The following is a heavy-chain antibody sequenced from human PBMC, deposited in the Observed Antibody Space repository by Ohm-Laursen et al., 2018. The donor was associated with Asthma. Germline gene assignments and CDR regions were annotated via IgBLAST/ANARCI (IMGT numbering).Heavy chain of an antibody. D-gene: IGHD3-22*01. Sequence: GSLRLSCTASGYTFSRYSIHWVRQIPGKGLEWVASISTASSFIYYADSVRGRFTTSRDNARNSAYLQMNSLRAEDTAVYYCARDRSRSGHYPRPHDYWGQGTLITVSS. CDR3: ARDRSRSGHYPRPHDY. CDR1: GYTFSRYS. CDR2: ISTASSFI. V-gene: IGHV3-21*01. J-gene: IGHJ4*02.